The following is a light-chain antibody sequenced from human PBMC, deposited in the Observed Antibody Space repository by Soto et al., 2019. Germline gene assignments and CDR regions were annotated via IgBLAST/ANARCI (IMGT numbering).Light chain of an antibody. J-gene: IGLJ3*02. CDR3: CSYAGNYSWV. CDR1: SSDVGGYNY. CDR2: DVT. V-gene: IGLV2-11*01. Sequence: QSALTQPRSVSGSPGQSVTISCTGTSSDVGGYNYDSWYQQHPGEAPKLMIYDVTKRPSGVPDRFSGSKSGNTASLTISGLQAEDETDYFCCSYAGNYSWVFGGGTKLTVL.